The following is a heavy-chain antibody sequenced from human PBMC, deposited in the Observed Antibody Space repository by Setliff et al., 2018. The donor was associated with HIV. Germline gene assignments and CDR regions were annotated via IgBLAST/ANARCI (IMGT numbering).Heavy chain of an antibody. CDR1: GFTFGDHA. D-gene: IGHD2-8*01. J-gene: IGHJ6*02. CDR3: ARASGCIDGVCYAYSYYALDV. Sequence: AGGSLRLSCVASGFTFGDHAMHWVRQAPGKGLVWVSHVDNDVTTTNYADSVKGRFTISRDNAKNTLYLQMNSLRAEDTAVYYCARASGCIDGVCYAYSYYALDVWGQGTTVTVS. CDR2: VDNDVTTT. V-gene: IGHV3-74*01.